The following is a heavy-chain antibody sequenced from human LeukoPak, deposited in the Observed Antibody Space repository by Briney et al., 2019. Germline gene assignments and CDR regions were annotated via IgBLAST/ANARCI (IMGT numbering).Heavy chain of an antibody. CDR1: GFTFSSYA. Sequence: GGSLRLSCAASGFTFSSYAMHWVRQAPGKGLEWVAVISYDGTNKYYADSVKGRFIISRDNSKNTLYLQMNSLRAEDTAVYYCAKATGSIAARLLDYWGQGTLVTVSS. D-gene: IGHD6-6*01. V-gene: IGHV3-30-3*01. J-gene: IGHJ4*02. CDR3: AKATGSIAARLLDY. CDR2: ISYDGTNK.